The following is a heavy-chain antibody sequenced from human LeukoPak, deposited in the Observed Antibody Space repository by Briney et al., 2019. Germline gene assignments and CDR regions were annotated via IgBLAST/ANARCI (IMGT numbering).Heavy chain of an antibody. CDR1: GITFSNYD. CDR3: ARAHSLERRTPFDY. Sequence: PGGSLRLSCAASGITFSNYDMNWVRQTPGKGLEWISYISGSGTTMYYADSVKGRFTISRDNAKNSLYLQMNSLRADDTAVYFCARAHSLERRTPFDYWGQGTLVTVSS. V-gene: IGHV3-48*03. CDR2: ISGSGTTM. J-gene: IGHJ4*02. D-gene: IGHD1-1*01.